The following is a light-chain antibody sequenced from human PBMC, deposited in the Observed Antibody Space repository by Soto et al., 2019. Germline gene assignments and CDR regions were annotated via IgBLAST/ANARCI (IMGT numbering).Light chain of an antibody. CDR3: QPYCPAPWT. CDR1: QTVSGSY. CDR2: AAS. V-gene: IGKV3-20*01. J-gene: IGKJ1*01. Sequence: EIVLTQSAGTLSLSPGERATLSCRASQTVSGSYLAWFQQKPGQAPRLLIYAASTRAAGVPDSFSGSGSGKDFSLTINRLEPEDFAVSYCQPYCPAPWTVGQGPSVES.